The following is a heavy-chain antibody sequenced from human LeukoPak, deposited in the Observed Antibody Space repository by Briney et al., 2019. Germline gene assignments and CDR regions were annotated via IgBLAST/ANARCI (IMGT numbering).Heavy chain of an antibody. V-gene: IGHV3-38-3*01. D-gene: IGHD3-10*01. Sequence: PGGSLRLSCAASGFTVCGNEMRWVRQAPGKGLEWVSSISGGNTNNAGSRKGRFTISRDNSKKTPRLQVNSLGAEDTAVYWGRFGELLRQYYYCYYMAVWGKGTTVTVSS. J-gene: IGHJ6*03. CDR1: GFTVCGNE. CDR2: ISGGNT. CDR3: RFGELLRQYYYCYYMAV.